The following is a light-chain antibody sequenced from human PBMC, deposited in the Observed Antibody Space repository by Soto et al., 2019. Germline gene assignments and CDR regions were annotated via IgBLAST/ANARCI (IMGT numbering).Light chain of an antibody. CDR2: DAS. CDR1: QSISSW. CDR3: QQYNSYSLWT. J-gene: IGKJ1*01. V-gene: IGKV1-5*01. Sequence: DIQMNQSPSTLSASVGDRVTITCRASQSISSWLAWYQQKPGKAPKLLIYDASSLESGVPSRFSGSGSGTEFTLTISSLQPDDFATYYCQQYNSYSLWTFGQGTKVEIK.